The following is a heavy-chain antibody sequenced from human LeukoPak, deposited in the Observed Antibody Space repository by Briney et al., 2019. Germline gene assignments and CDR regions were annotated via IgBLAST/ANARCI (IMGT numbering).Heavy chain of an antibody. CDR2: IYYSGST. D-gene: IGHD1-20*01. J-gene: IGHJ4*02. CDR1: GDSISSSSYC. CDR3: ARLEYNFGTI. V-gene: IGHV4-39*01. Sequence: PSETLSLTCSVSGDSISSSSYCWGWIRQPPGKGLDWIGNIYYSGSTYYNPSLNSRVTISLDTSKNQFSLKLSSVTAADTAVYYCARLEYNFGTIWGQGALVTVST.